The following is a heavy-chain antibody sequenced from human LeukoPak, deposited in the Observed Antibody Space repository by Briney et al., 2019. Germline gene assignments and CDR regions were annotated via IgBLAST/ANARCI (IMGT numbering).Heavy chain of an antibody. J-gene: IGHJ3*02. CDR2: IYYSGST. V-gene: IGHV4-59*01. CDR3: AREATLSYYDILTGLGAFDI. D-gene: IGHD3-9*01. Sequence: PSETLSLTCTVSGGSISSYYWSWIRQPPGKRLEWIGYIYYSGSTNYNPSLKSRVTISVDTSKNQFSLKLSSVTAADTAVYYCAREATLSYYDILTGLGAFDIWGQGTMVTVSS. CDR1: GGSISSYY.